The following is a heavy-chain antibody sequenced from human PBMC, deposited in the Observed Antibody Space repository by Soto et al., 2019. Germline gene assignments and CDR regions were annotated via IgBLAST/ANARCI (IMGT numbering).Heavy chain of an antibody. V-gene: IGHV3-53*02. D-gene: IGHD3-10*01. CDR2: IYSGGRT. CDR3: ARNYSSESYYGNYYYYCGMDV. CDR1: GFTVSSNY. J-gene: IGHJ6*02. Sequence: EVQLVETGGGLIQPGGSLRLSCAASGFTVSSNYMSWVRQAPGKGLEWVSVIYSGGRTYYADSVKGRYTISRDNSKNTLYLQMNSLSEQDTAVYYCARNYSSESYYGNYYYYCGMDVWGQGTTVTVSS.